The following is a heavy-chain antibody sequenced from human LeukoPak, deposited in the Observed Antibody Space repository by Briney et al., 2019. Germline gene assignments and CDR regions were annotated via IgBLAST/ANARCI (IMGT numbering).Heavy chain of an antibody. V-gene: IGHV3-64*01. D-gene: IGHD6-19*01. CDR2: ISSTGGST. CDR1: GFTFSSYA. CDR3: ARGGSSGWYAGTAFDY. J-gene: IGHJ4*02. Sequence: PGGPLRLSCAASGFTFSSYAMHWVRHAPGKAMEYVSAISSTGGSTYYAYSVRGRFTISRDNSKNTLYLQVGSLRAEDMAVYYCARGGSSGWYAGTAFDYWGQGTLVTVSS.